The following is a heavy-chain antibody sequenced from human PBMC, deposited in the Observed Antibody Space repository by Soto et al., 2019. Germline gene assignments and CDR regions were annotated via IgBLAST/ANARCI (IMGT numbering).Heavy chain of an antibody. Sequence: GGSLRLSCTASGIIFSDYYMAWVRQAPGKGLEWISDISNSGATIHYADSVKGRFTISRDNAKNSLFLHMSSLRGDDTAVYYCARGEYHDFSGPLYGSYWGHGXLVTVYS. V-gene: IGHV3-11*01. CDR1: GIIFSDYY. CDR3: ARGEYHDFSGPLYGSY. CDR2: ISNSGATI. D-gene: IGHD3-16*01. J-gene: IGHJ4*01.